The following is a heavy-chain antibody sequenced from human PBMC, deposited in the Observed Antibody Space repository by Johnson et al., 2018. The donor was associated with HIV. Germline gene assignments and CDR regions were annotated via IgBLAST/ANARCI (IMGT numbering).Heavy chain of an antibody. CDR3: ARDPGVVEAPRSRVDAFDI. CDR1: AFAFSSYA. Sequence: QVQLVESGGGLIQPGGSLRLSCVASAFAFSSYAMHWVRQAPGKGLEWVAVISYDGRNKYYADSVKGRFTISRDNSKNTLYLQMNSLRAEDTAVYYCARDPGVVEAPRSRVDAFDIWGQGTMVTVSS. J-gene: IGHJ3*02. D-gene: IGHD2-15*01. CDR2: ISYDGRNK. V-gene: IGHV3-30-3*01.